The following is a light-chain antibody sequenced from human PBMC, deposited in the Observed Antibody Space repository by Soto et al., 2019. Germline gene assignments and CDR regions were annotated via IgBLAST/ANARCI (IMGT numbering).Light chain of an antibody. V-gene: IGLV1-44*01. CDR1: SSNIGSNT. CDR2: SNN. CDR3: AAWDDSLHALNWV. Sequence: QSVLTQPPSASGTPGQRVTISCSGSSSNIGSNTVNWYQQLPGTAPKLLIYSNNQRPSGVPDRFSGSKSGTSASLAISGLQSEDEADYYCAAWDDSLHALNWVFGGGTKLTVL. J-gene: IGLJ3*02.